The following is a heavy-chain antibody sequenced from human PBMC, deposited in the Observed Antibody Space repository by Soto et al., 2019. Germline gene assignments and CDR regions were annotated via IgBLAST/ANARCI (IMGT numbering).Heavy chain of an antibody. CDR3: ARALDFWSGYLSD. D-gene: IGHD3-3*01. CDR1: GYSFTSYW. V-gene: IGHV5-51*01. J-gene: IGHJ4*02. CDR2: INPGNSDT. Sequence: AGESLKISCKASGYSFTSYWIAWVRQTPGKGLEWMGIINPGNSDTRYSPSFQGQVTISADWPSGTTYLQMNSLRADDTAIYYCARALDFWSGYLSDWGQGTLVTVSS.